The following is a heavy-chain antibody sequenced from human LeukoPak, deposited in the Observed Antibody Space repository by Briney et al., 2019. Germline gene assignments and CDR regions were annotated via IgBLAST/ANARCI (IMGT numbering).Heavy chain of an antibody. D-gene: IGHD2-15*01. CDR2: INHSGST. CDR3: ARPSGGSYHFDY. Sequence: SETLSLTCAVYGGSFSGYYWSWIRQPPGKGLEWIGEINHSGSTNYNPSLKSRVTISVDTSKNQLSLKLSSVTAADTAVYYCARPSGGSYHFDYWGQGTLVTVSS. J-gene: IGHJ4*02. CDR1: GGSFSGYY. V-gene: IGHV4-34*01.